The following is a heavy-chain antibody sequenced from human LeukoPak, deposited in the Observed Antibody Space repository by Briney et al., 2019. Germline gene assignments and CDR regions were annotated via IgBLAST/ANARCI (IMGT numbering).Heavy chain of an antibody. V-gene: IGHV1-18*01. CDR3: ARFRNYYGSGSYFDY. D-gene: IGHD3-10*01. J-gene: IGHJ4*02. CDR1: GYTFTSYG. CDR2: ISAYNGNT. Sequence: ASVKVSCKASGYTFTSYGISWVRQAPGQGFEWMGWISAYNGNTNYAQKLQGRVTMTTDTSTSTAYMELRSLRSDDTAVYYCARFRNYYGSGSYFDYWGQGTLVTVSS.